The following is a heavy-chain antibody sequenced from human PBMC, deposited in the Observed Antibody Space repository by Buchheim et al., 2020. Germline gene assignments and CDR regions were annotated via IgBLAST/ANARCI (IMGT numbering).Heavy chain of an antibody. CDR3: ARVGYSYGYAYYYYYYGMDV. CDR1: GFTFSSYW. Sequence: EVQLVESGGGLVQPGGSLRLSCAASGFTFSSYWMSWVRQAPGKGLEWVANIKQDGSEKYYVDSVEGRFTISRDNAKNSLYLQMNSLRAEDTAVYYCARVGYSYGYAYYYYYYGMDVWGQGTT. V-gene: IGHV3-7*04. CDR2: IKQDGSEK. D-gene: IGHD5-18*01. J-gene: IGHJ6*02.